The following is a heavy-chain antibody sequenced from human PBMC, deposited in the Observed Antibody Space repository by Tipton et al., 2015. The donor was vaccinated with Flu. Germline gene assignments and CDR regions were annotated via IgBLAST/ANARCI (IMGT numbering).Heavy chain of an antibody. V-gene: IGHV4-61*02. CDR1: GGSVSSGTYY. J-gene: IGHJ3*01. Sequence: TLSLTCTVSGGSVSSGTYYWSWIRQPAGEGLEWIGRVSMGGGTNYNPSLSSRVTITIDTSKNQFSLKLTSVTAADTAVYYCARDRLYSASVGYFYVDASDVWGQGTMVTVPP. D-gene: IGHD3-22*01. CDR2: VSMGGGT. CDR3: ARDRLYSASVGYFYVDASDV.